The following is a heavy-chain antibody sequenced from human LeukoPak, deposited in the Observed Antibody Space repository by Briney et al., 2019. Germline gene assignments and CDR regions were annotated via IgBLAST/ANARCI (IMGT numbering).Heavy chain of an antibody. J-gene: IGHJ4*02. Sequence: PGGSLRLSCAASGFTFSSYGMHWVRQAPGKGLEWVAVIWYDGSNKYYADSVKGRFTISRDNSKNTLYLQMNSLRAEDTAVYYCAKEGPLRYFDYWGQGTLVTVSS. CDR2: IWYDGSNK. CDR3: AKEGPLRYFDY. D-gene: IGHD3-16*01. V-gene: IGHV3-33*06. CDR1: GFTFSSYG.